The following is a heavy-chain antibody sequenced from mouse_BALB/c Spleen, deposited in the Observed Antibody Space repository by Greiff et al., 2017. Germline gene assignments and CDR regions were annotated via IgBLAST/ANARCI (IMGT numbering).Heavy chain of an antibody. D-gene: IGHD2-1*01. CDR3: ARHEGGNYGDYAMDY. CDR1: GFTFSSYG. CDR2: ISSGGSYT. V-gene: IGHV5-6*01. J-gene: IGHJ4*01. Sequence: EVQRVESGGDLVKPGGSLKLSCAASGFTFSSYGMSWVRQTPDKRLEWVATISSGGSYTYYPDSVKGRFTISRDNAKNTLYLQMSSLKSEDTAMYYCARHEGGNYGDYAMDYWGQGTSVTVSS.